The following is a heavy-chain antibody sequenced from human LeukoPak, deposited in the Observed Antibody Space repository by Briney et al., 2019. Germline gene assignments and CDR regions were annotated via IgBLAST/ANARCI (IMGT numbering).Heavy chain of an antibody. D-gene: IGHD3-22*01. CDR3: ARGWDYDSGGRPTAYVY. V-gene: IGHV1-69*01. Sequence: SVKVSCKASGGTFSSYAISWVRQAPGQGLEWMGGIIPIFGTANYAQKFQGRVTITADESTSTAYMELSSLRSEDTAVYYCARGWDYDSGGRPTAYVYWGQGTLVSVSS. CDR2: IIPIFGTA. CDR1: GGTFSSYA. J-gene: IGHJ4*02.